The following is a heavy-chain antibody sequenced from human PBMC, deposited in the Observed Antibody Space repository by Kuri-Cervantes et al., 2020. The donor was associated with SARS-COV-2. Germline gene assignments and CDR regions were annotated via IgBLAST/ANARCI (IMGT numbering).Heavy chain of an antibody. CDR1: GFTFSAYA. D-gene: IGHD4-17*01. CDR3: AKDPPGGVTTGGRAFDI. V-gene: IGHV3-23*01. CDR2: LSRSGRST. Sequence: GESLKISCAASGFTFSAYAMIWVRQAPGKGLEWVSCLSRSGRSTYYADSVKGRSTISRDNSKNTLYLQMDSLRAEDTAIYYCAKDPPGGVTTGGRAFDIWDQGTMVTVSS. J-gene: IGHJ3*02.